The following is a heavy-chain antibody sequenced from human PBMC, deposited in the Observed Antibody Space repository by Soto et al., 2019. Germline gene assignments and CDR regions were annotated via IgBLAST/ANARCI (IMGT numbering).Heavy chain of an antibody. CDR1: GGSISSYY. V-gene: IGHV4-59*08. CDR3: ARQLGINAFDY. Sequence: SETLSLTCTVSGGSISSYYWSWIRQPPGKGLEWIGYIYYSGSTNYNPSLKSRVTISVDTSKNQFSLKLSSVTAADTAVYYCARQLGINAFDYWGQGTLVTVSS. CDR2: IYYSGST. J-gene: IGHJ4*02. D-gene: IGHD3-3*02.